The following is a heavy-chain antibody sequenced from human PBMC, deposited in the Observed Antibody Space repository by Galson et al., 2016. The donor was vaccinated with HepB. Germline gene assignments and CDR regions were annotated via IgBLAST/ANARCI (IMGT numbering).Heavy chain of an antibody. D-gene: IGHD2-15*01. CDR2: IIPLFTTT. V-gene: IGHV1-69*13. J-gene: IGHJ3*02. Sequence: SVKVSCKASGGPFKNYAINWVRQAPGQRLEWMGRIIPLFTTTNYAQKFQGRVTITADESTSTTYMELSSLKSDDTAVYYCASGLGYCSGTNCYVHDAFDIWGQGTMVTVS. CDR1: GGPFKNYA. CDR3: ASGLGYCSGTNCYVHDAFDI.